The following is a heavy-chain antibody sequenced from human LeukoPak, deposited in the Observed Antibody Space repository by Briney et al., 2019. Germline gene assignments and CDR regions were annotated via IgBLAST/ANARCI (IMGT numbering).Heavy chain of an antibody. Sequence: SETLSLTCAVSGGSISSGGFSWSWIRQPPGKGLEWIGYMYHGGSTYYNPSLESRVTISVDTSRNHFSLELSSVTAADTAVYYCARSGVAAGSALFVSAYYYYGLDVWGQGTTVTVSS. D-gene: IGHD6-13*01. J-gene: IGHJ6*02. CDR2: MYHGGST. CDR1: GGSISSGGFS. CDR3: ARSGVAAGSALFVSAYYYYGLDV. V-gene: IGHV4-30-2*02.